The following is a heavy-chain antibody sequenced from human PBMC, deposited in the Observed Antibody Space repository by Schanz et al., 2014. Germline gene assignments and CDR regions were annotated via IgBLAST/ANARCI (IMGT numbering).Heavy chain of an antibody. V-gene: IGHV3-30*09. CDR1: GFTFSRHA. J-gene: IGHJ4*02. CDR2: ITYDGSNK. D-gene: IGHD1-26*01. CDR3: AGDWASGRYYSDY. Sequence: QVELVESGGGVVQPGRSLRLSCAASGFTFSRHAMHWVRQAAGKGLEWVAAITYDGSNKYYAESVKGRFAISRDNSKDTLYLQMTSLRTEDTAVYYCAGDWASGRYYSDYWGQGTLVTVSS.